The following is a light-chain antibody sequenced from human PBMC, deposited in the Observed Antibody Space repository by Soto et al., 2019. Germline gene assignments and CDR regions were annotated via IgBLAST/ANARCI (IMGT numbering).Light chain of an antibody. Sequence: IQLTQSPSSLSASIGDRVTITCRASQYISSYLAWYRQKAGKAPELLIEAASTLQSGVPSRFSGSGSGTDFALTISSLQPEDFATYYCQQLKRYPLSFGGGTKVEIK. V-gene: IGKV1-9*01. CDR2: AAS. CDR1: QYISSY. CDR3: QQLKRYPLS. J-gene: IGKJ4*01.